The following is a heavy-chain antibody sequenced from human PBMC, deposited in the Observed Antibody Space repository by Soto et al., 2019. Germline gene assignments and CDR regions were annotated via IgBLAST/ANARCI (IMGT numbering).Heavy chain of an antibody. V-gene: IGHV4-39*01. D-gene: IGHD4-17*01. CDR2: IYYSGST. J-gene: IGHJ4*02. CDR1: GGSISSSSYY. Sequence: TSETLSLTCTVSGGSISSSSYYWGWIRQPPGKGLEWIGSIYYSGSTYYNPSLKSRVTISVDTSKNQFSLKLSSVTAADTAVYYCARLWRSGRTSIHGGPRREQTDYWGQGTLVTVSS. CDR3: ARLWRSGRTSIHGGPRREQTDY.